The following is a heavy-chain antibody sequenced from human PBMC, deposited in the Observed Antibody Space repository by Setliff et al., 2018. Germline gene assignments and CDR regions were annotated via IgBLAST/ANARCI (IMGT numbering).Heavy chain of an antibody. D-gene: IGHD3-22*01. Sequence: PSETLSLTCTVSGGSINTYYWSWIRQPAGKGLEWIGRIYSGGNTNYNPSLKSRVTMSVDTSKNQFSLRLTSVTASDTAIYYCAREKDYDEDGYYFVGHLGLDLWGRGTPVTVSS. CDR1: GGSINTYY. V-gene: IGHV4-4*07. J-gene: IGHJ2*01. CDR2: IYSGGNT. CDR3: AREKDYDEDGYYFVGHLGLDL.